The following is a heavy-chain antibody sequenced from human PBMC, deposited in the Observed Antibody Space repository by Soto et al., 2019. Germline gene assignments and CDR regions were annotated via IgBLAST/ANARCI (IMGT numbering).Heavy chain of an antibody. J-gene: IGHJ3*02. V-gene: IGHV3-21*01. CDR3: ARELVAANVFHQPDAFDI. D-gene: IGHD2-15*01. Sequence: EVQLVESGGGLVKPGGSLRLSCAASGFTFSSYSMNWVRQAPGKGLEWVSSISSSSSYIHYADSVKGRFTISRDNAKNSLYLQRNSLRAEDTAVYYCARELVAANVFHQPDAFDIWGQGTMVTVSS. CDR2: ISSSSSYI. CDR1: GFTFSSYS.